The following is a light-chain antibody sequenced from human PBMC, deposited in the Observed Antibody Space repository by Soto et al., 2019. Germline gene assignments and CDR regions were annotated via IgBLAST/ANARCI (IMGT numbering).Light chain of an antibody. J-gene: IGLJ2*01. CDR2: YDS. Sequence: YELTQPPPVSVAPGNTARITCGGNNIGSKSVQWYHQKPGQAPVLVIYYDSDRPSGIPERFSGSNSGNTATLTISRVEAGDEADYYCQVCDSSSDHVVFGGGTKLTVL. V-gene: IGLV3-21*04. CDR3: QVCDSSSDHVV. CDR1: NIGSKS.